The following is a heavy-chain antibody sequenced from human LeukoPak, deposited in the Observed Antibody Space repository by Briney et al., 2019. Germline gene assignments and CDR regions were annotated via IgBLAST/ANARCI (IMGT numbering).Heavy chain of an antibody. CDR1: GYTFTSYA. CDR3: ARGAGHFDY. D-gene: IGHD6-13*01. CDR2: INPNSGGT. V-gene: IGHV1-2*02. J-gene: IGHJ4*02. Sequence: ASVKVSCKASGYTFTSYAMNWVRQAPGQGLEWMGWINPNSGGTNYAQKFQGRVTMTWDTSISTAYMEVSRLRFDDTAVFYCARGAGHFDYWGQGTLVTVSS.